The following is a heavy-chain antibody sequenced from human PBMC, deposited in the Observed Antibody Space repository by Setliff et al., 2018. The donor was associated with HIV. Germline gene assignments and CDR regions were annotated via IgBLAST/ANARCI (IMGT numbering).Heavy chain of an antibody. D-gene: IGHD4-17*01. Sequence: SETLSLTCAVSGFSISSGFFWGWVRQPPGKGLEWIGSIYQSGTTYYNPALKSRVTISVDTSKNQLSLRLTSVTAADTAVYFCARVETTVTSRLDYWGQGTLVTVSS. J-gene: IGHJ4*02. CDR3: ARVETTVTSRLDY. V-gene: IGHV4-38-2*01. CDR2: IYQSGTT. CDR1: GFSISSGFF.